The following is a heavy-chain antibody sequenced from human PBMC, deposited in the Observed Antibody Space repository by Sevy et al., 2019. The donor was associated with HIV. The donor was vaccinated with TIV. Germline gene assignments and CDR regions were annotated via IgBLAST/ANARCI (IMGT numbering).Heavy chain of an antibody. CDR1: GFIFTTYG. J-gene: IGHJ6*02. CDR2: VSYDGSNK. D-gene: IGHD6-19*01. V-gene: IGHV3-30*18. Sequence: GGSLRLSCAASGFIFTTYGMHWVHQAPGKGLEWVAIVSYDGSNKFYADSVKGRFTISRDNSKNTLYLQMNSLRTEDTAVYYCAKEIGSSVGDLYYYGMDVWGQGTTVTVSS. CDR3: AKEIGSSVGDLYYYGMDV.